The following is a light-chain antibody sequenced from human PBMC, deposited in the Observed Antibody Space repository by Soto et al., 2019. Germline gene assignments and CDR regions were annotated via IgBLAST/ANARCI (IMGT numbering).Light chain of an antibody. CDR2: DTS. CDR3: QQYKNWPL. Sequence: EMVVTQSPATLSVSPGERATLSCRASQSVSSKLAWYQQKPGPAPRLLIYDTSTRATGIPVRFSGSGFGAEFTLTISSLQSEDFAVYYCQQYKNWPLFGQGTRLEIK. CDR1: QSVSSK. V-gene: IGKV3-15*01. J-gene: IGKJ5*01.